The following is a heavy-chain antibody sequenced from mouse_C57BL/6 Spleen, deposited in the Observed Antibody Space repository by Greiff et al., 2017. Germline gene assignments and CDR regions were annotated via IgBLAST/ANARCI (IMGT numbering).Heavy chain of an antibody. D-gene: IGHD1-1*01. CDR2: IYPGSGST. CDR1: GYTFTSYW. CDR3: ARVGDYYGSVDY. V-gene: IGHV1-55*01. Sequence: QVQLQQPRAELVKPGASVKMSCKASGYTFTSYWITWVKQRPGQGLEWIGDIYPGSGSTNYNEKFKSKATLTVDTSSSTAYMQLSSLTSEDSAVYYCARVGDYYGSVDYWGQGTTLTVSS. J-gene: IGHJ2*01.